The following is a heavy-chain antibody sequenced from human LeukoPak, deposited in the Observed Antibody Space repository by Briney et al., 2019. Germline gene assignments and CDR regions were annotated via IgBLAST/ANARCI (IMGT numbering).Heavy chain of an antibody. Sequence: GGSLRLSCAASGFTFSSYAMSWVRQAPGKGLEWISFISSSGDSLYYAESVEGRFTISRDNAKDSVYLQMNSLRAEDTAVYYCAREVVVVPDYYYYGLDVWGQGTTVTVSS. CDR3: AREVVVVPDYYYYGLDV. J-gene: IGHJ6*02. CDR1: GFTFSSYA. CDR2: ISSSGDSL. V-gene: IGHV3-48*04. D-gene: IGHD2-2*01.